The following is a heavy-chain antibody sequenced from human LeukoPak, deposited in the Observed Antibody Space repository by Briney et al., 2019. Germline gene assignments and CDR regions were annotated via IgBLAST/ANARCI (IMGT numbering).Heavy chain of an antibody. D-gene: IGHD3-22*01. V-gene: IGHV3-23*01. CDR2: ISGSGGST. Sequence: PGGSLRLSCAASGFTVSSNYMSWVRQAPGKGLEWVSAISGSGGSTYYADSVKGRFTISRDNSKNTLYLQMNSLRAEDTAVYYCAKDPGGLAMIVVNDDYWGQGTLVTVSS. CDR1: GFTVSSNY. J-gene: IGHJ4*02. CDR3: AKDPGGLAMIVVNDDY.